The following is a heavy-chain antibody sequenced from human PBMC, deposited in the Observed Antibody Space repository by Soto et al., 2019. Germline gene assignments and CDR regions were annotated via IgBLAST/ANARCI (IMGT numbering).Heavy chain of an antibody. CDR2: ISGSGGST. J-gene: IGHJ3*02. V-gene: IGHV3-23*01. Sequence: GGSLRLSCAASGFTFSSYAMSWVRQAPGKGLEWVSAISGSGGSTYYADSVKGRFTISRDNSKNTLYLQMNSLRAEDTAVYYCAKDPRTGPYYYDSSGYYSGPYDAFDIWGQGTMVTVSS. CDR3: AKDPRTGPYYYDSSGYYSGPYDAFDI. D-gene: IGHD3-22*01. CDR1: GFTFSSYA.